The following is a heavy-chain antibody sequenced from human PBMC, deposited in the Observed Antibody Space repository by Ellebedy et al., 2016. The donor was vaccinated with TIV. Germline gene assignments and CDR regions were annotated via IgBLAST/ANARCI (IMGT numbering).Heavy chain of an antibody. CDR2: ISSDGTGT. J-gene: IGHJ3*02. CDR1: GVSFSGYY. D-gene: IGHD2-2*01. CDR3: ARVECNSISCPGAFDI. V-gene: IGHV3-74*01. Sequence: PSETLSLTCTVYGVSFSGYYWSWVRQAPGKGLVWVSRISSDGTGTSYADPMQGRFTIARDNAKNTLYLQMNSLRAEDTAVYYCARVECNSISCPGAFDIWGQGTMVTVSS.